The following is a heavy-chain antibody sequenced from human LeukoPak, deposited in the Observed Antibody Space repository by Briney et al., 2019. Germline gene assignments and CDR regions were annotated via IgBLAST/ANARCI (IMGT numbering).Heavy chain of an antibody. CDR1: GFTFSSYA. J-gene: IGHJ4*02. CDR2: ISYDGSNK. CDR3: ATADYSGSIPFDY. Sequence: GGSLRLSCAASGFTFSSYAMHWVRQAPGKGLEWVAIISYDGSNKYYADSVKGRFTISRDNSKNTLYLQMNSLRAEDTAVYYCATADYSGSIPFDYWGQGTLVTVSS. V-gene: IGHV3-30*04. D-gene: IGHD3-10*01.